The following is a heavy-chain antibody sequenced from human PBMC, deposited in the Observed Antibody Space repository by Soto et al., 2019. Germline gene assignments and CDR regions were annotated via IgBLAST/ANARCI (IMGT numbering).Heavy chain of an antibody. CDR1: GYRFISNR. V-gene: IGHV1-18*01. Sequence: QVHLVQSGTEVKKPGASVKVSCKASGYRFISNRLNWVRQTAGQGLEWMGWIRPHTGHANYAQNFQDRVTMTADTSMSTVYMELSTLRSDDTALFYCARDRSAGYDFWGQGTLVTVAA. CDR3: ARDRSAGYDF. CDR2: IRPHTGHA. J-gene: IGHJ4*02. D-gene: IGHD6-19*01.